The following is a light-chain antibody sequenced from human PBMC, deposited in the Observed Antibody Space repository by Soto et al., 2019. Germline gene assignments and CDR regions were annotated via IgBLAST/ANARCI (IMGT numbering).Light chain of an antibody. V-gene: IGKV1-5*03. J-gene: IGKJ4*01. CDR2: KAS. Sequence: DIQMTQSPSTLSASVGDRVTIACRASQSISDLLAWYQQKPGKAPKLLIYKASSLESGVPSRFSGSGSGTEFTLTISSLQPDDSATYYCQQCNSYPLTFGGGIRVDIK. CDR3: QQCNSYPLT. CDR1: QSISDL.